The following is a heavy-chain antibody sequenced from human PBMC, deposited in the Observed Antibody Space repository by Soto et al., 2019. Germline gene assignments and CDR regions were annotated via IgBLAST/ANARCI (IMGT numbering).Heavy chain of an antibody. D-gene: IGHD3-10*01. CDR2: IYYSGST. Sequence: TLSLTCTVSGGSISSGAYYWSWIRQHPGKGLEWIGYIYYSGSTYYNPSLTSRVTISIDTSKNQFSLKLSSVTAADTAVYYCARFPYGGGDWLDPWGQGTMVTV. J-gene: IGHJ5*02. CDR1: GGSISSGAYY. CDR3: ARFPYGGGDWLDP. V-gene: IGHV4-31*03.